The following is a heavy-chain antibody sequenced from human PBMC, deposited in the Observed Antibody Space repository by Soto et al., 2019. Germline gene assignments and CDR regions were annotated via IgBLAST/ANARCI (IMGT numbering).Heavy chain of an antibody. J-gene: IGHJ3*02. D-gene: IGHD3-3*01. V-gene: IGHV3-23*01. CDR1: GFTISSAW. Sequence: GGSLRLSCVASGFTISSAWMHWVRQAPGEGLVWVSPVGGSGNTTNFADSVRGRFTISRDNSKNTLYLQMNSLRAEDTAVYYCAKDLSEYYDFWSGYRHGAFDIWGQGTMVTVSS. CDR3: AKDLSEYYDFWSGYRHGAFDI. CDR2: VGGSGNTT.